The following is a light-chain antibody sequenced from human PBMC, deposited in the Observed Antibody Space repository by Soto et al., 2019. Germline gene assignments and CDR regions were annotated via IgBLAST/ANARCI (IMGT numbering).Light chain of an antibody. CDR3: QQSFIAPWT. CDR1: QSISTY. CDR2: AAS. V-gene: IGKV1-39*01. Sequence: DIQMTQSPSSLSASVGDRVTITCRASQSISTYLNWYQQKPGEVPNLLIFAASSLLSGVPSRFSGSGSGTDFTLTITSLQAEDSATYYCQQSFIAPWTFGQGTKVDIK. J-gene: IGKJ1*01.